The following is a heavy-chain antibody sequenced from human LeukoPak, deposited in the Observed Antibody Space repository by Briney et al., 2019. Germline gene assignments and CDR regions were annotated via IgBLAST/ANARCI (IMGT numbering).Heavy chain of an antibody. CDR1: GFTFSSYA. CDR3: ARDRDIPLWFGELSPRAAFDI. J-gene: IGHJ3*02. D-gene: IGHD3-10*01. Sequence: KTGGSLRLSCAASGFTFSSYAMSWVRQAPGKGLEWVSAISGSGGSTYYADSVKGRFTISRDNAKNSLYLQMNSLIAEDTAVYYCARDRDIPLWFGELSPRAAFDIWGQGTMVTVSS. CDR2: ISGSGGST. V-gene: IGHV3-23*01.